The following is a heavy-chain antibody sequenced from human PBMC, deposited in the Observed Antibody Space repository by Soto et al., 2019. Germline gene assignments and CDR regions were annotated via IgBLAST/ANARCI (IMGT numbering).Heavy chain of an antibody. CDR3: ASAAVTGTAGLDF. CDR1: GYTFSGFY. D-gene: IGHD6-19*01. J-gene: IGHJ4*02. CDR2: INPNSGGT. Sequence: ASVKVSCNASGYTFSGFYIHWVRQAPGQGLEWMGWINPNSGGTKSAEKFQGRVTMTRDTSISTAYMELSRLTSDDTAVYYCASAAVTGTAGLDFWGQGTQVTVSS. V-gene: IGHV1-2*02.